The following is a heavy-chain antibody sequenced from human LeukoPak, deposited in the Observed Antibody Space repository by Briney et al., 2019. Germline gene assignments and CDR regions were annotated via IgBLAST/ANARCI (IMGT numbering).Heavy chain of an antibody. D-gene: IGHD3-22*01. Sequence: GGSLRLSCAASGFTFSSYGMHWVRQAPGKGLEGVAFIRYDGSNKYYADSVKGRLTISRDNSKNTLYLQMNSLRAEDTAVYYCAKDHRPDYYDSSGYYGDAFDIWGQGTMVTVSS. V-gene: IGHV3-30*02. CDR3: AKDHRPDYYDSSGYYGDAFDI. J-gene: IGHJ3*02. CDR2: IRYDGSNK. CDR1: GFTFSSYG.